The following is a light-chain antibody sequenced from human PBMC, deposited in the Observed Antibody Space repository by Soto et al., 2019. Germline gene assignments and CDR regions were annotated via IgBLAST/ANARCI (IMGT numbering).Light chain of an antibody. CDR2: GAS. CDR1: QSVRTS. V-gene: IGKV3-15*01. Sequence: ETVMTQSPDTLSVSPGERATLSCRASQSVRTSPAWHQQKPGQSPRLLIYGASTRATGIPARFSGSGSGTEFTLTISSLQSEDFAVYYCQQYINLWTFGQGTKVDIK. CDR3: QQYINLWT. J-gene: IGKJ1*01.